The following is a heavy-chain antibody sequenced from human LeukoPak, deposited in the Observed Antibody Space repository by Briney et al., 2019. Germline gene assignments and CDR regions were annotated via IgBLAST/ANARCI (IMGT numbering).Heavy chain of an antibody. CDR3: ARGSYSSGWYGRYYYYGMDV. CDR1: GGSISSSSYY. D-gene: IGHD6-19*01. J-gene: IGHJ6*02. CDR2: IYYSGST. Sequence: PSETLSLTCTVSGGSISSSSYYWGWIRQPPGKGLEWIGSIYYSGSTYYNPSLKSRVTISVDTSKNQFSLKLSSVTAADTAVYYCARGSYSSGWYGRYYYYGMDVWGQGTTVTVSS. V-gene: IGHV4-39*07.